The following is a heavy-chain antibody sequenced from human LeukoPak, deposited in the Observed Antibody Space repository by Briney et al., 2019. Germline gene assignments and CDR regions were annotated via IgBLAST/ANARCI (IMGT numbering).Heavy chain of an antibody. J-gene: IGHJ3*02. CDR2: IYYSGST. V-gene: IGHV4-61*01. CDR1: GGSVSSGSYY. Sequence: SETLSLTCTVSGGSVSSGSYYWSWIRQPPGKGLEWLGYIYYSGSTNYNPSLKSRVTISVDTSKNQFSLKLSSVTAADTAVYYCAREETVAAIDAFDIWGQGTMVTVSS. CDR3: AREETVAAIDAFDI. D-gene: IGHD2-15*01.